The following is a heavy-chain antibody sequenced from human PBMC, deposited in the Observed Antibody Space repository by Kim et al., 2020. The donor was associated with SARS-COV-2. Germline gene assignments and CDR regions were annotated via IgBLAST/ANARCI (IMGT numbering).Heavy chain of an antibody. Sequence: GGSLRLSCAASGFIFSSYAMHWVRQAPGKGLEWVAVISYDGSNKYYADSVKGRFTISRDNSKNTLYLQMNSLRAEDTAVYYCARDRLEYYDSSGNSGVFWFDPWGQGTLVTVSS. V-gene: IGHV3-30-3*01. CDR2: ISYDGSNK. D-gene: IGHD3-22*01. CDR1: GFIFSSYA. J-gene: IGHJ5*02. CDR3: ARDRLEYYDSSGNSGVFWFDP.